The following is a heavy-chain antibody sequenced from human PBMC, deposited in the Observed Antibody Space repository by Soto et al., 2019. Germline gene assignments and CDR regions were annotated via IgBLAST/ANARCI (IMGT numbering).Heavy chain of an antibody. J-gene: IGHJ6*02. CDR1: GYSFSNHW. CDR2: IYPGDSDM. V-gene: IGHV5-51*01. CDR3: ARHHGSPGSYFGMDV. Sequence: PGESLKISCEGVGYSFSNHWIAWVRQMPEKGLEWMGTIYPGDSDMRYSPSFRGQVTISVDKSINTAYLQWGSLKASDTAKYYCARHHGSPGSYFGMDVWGQGTTVTVS. D-gene: IGHD6-13*01.